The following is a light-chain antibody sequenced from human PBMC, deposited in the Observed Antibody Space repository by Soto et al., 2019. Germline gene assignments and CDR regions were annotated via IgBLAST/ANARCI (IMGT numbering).Light chain of an antibody. CDR3: QQRSNRPT. Sequence: EILLTQSPATLSLSPGERATLSCGASQSISSYLAWYQQKPGQAPRLLIYDASNRATGIPARFSGSGSGTDFTLTISSLEPEDFAVSYCQQRSNRPTFGGGTKVDIK. CDR2: DAS. CDR1: QSISSY. J-gene: IGKJ4*01. V-gene: IGKV3-11*01.